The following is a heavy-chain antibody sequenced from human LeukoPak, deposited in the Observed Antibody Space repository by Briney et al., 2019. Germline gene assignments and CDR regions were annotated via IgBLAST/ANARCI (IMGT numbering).Heavy chain of an antibody. CDR2: INPNSGGA. V-gene: IGHV1-2*02. Sequence: GASVKVSCKTSGYTFTAYHIHWVRQAPGQGLEWMGWINPNSGGANYVQRFQGRVTMTRDTSISTAYMELSSLRSDDTAVYFCARHCTGGSCYSVGPYWGRGTLVTVSS. D-gene: IGHD2-15*01. CDR1: GYTFTAYH. CDR3: ARHCTGGSCYSVGPY. J-gene: IGHJ4*02.